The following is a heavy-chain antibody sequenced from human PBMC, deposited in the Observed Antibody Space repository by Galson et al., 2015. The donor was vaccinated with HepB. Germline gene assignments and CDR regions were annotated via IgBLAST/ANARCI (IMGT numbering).Heavy chain of an antibody. CDR1: GGSFSGYY. Sequence: ETLSLTCAVYGGSFSGYYWSWIRQPPGKGLEWIGEINHSGSTNYNPSLKSRVTISVDTSKNQFSLKLSSVTAADTAVYYCARVRNGSGRFDYWGQGTLVTVSS. J-gene: IGHJ4*02. CDR3: ARVRNGSGRFDY. D-gene: IGHD3-10*01. V-gene: IGHV4-34*01. CDR2: INHSGST.